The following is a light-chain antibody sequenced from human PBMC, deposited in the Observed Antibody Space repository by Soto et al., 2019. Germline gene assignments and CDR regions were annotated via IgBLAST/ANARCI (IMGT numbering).Light chain of an antibody. J-gene: IGLJ3*02. CDR1: MRDVGAYNL. V-gene: IGLV2-14*03. Sequence: QSALTQPASVSGSAGQSITISCSATMRDVGAYNLVSWYQQHPGTAPKLIIYDVRNRPSGISSRFSGSRSGNTASLTISGLQSEDEGDYYCSAYTARSTLVFGGGTKVTVL. CDR3: SAYTARSTLV. CDR2: DVR.